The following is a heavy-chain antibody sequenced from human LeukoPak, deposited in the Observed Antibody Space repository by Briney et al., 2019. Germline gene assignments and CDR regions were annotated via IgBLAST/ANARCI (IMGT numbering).Heavy chain of an antibody. D-gene: IGHD3-10*01. CDR2: ISSNSNYM. CDR1: GFTFSSYS. Sequence: PGGSLRLSCAASGFTFSSYSINWVRQAPGKGLEWVSSISSNSNYMYYADSVKGRFTISRDNAKNSPYMQMNSLRAEDTAVYYCASWYYYGSGSFLLWGQGTLVTVSS. V-gene: IGHV3-21*01. J-gene: IGHJ4*02. CDR3: ASWYYYGSGSFLL.